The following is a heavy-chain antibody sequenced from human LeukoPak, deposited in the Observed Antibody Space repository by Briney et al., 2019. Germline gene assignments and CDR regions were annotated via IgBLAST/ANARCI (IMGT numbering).Heavy chain of an antibody. CDR3: ARGSRTIELGDDY. V-gene: IGHV3-11*06. CDR2: ISSSSSDT. CDR1: GFTFSDSY. D-gene: IGHD5-24*01. Sequence: PGGSLRLACAASGFTFSDSYMSWIRQTPGKGLEWLSYISSSSSDTNYADSVKGRFTISRDNAKNSLYLRMNSLRAEDTAVYYCARGSRTIELGDDYWGQGTLVTVSS. J-gene: IGHJ4*02.